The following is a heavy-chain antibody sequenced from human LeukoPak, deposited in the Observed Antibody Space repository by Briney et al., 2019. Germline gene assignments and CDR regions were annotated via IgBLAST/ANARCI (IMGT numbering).Heavy chain of an antibody. CDR3: AKDQKSKSSSSNYYYYYMDV. CDR1: GFTFSSYG. V-gene: IGHV3-23*01. J-gene: IGHJ6*03. Sequence: GGSLRLSCAASGFTFSSYGMSWVRQAPGKGLEWVSAISGSGGSTYYADSVKGRFTISRDNAKNSLYLQMNSLRVEDTAVYYCAKDQKSKSSSSNYYYYYMDVWGKGTTVTVSS. D-gene: IGHD6-6*01. CDR2: ISGSGGST.